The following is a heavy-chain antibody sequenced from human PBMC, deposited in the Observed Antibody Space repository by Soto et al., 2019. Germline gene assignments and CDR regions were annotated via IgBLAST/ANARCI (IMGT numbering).Heavy chain of an antibody. CDR2: INPNSGGT. V-gene: IGHV1-2*04. CDR3: ARSSGWSFLPNYYYYGMDV. J-gene: IGHJ6*02. CDR1: GYTFTGYY. D-gene: IGHD6-19*01. Sequence: ASVKVSCKASGYTFTGYYMHWVRQAPGQGLEWMGWINPNSGGTNYAQKFQGWVTMTRDTSISTAYMELSRLRSDDTAVYYCARSSGWSFLPNYYYYGMDVWGQGTTVTVSS.